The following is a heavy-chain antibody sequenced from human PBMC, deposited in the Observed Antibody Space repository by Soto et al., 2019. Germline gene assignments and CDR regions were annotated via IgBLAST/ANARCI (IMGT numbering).Heavy chain of an antibody. CDR1: GGSISSSNW. V-gene: IGHV4-4*02. D-gene: IGHD1-26*01. CDR2: IDHIGST. J-gene: IGHJ3*02. Sequence: QVQLQESGPGLVKPSGTLSLTCAVSGGSISSSNWWSWVRQPPGKGLEWIGEIDHIGSTNYNPSLMSRVTISVDKSKNQFSLKLSSVPAADTAVYYCARFNSGNYYESFDIWGQGTMVTVSS. CDR3: ARFNSGNYYESFDI.